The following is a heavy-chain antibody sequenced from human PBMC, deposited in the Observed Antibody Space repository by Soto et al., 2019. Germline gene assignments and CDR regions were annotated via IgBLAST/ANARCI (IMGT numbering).Heavy chain of an antibody. CDR1: GFTFRNYG. CDR2: IWYDGSNK. V-gene: IGHV3-33*01. CDR3: TRDVSSRYFAL. Sequence: QVQLVESGGGVVQPGRSLRLSCAASGFTFRNYGMHWVRQAPGKGLEWVAVIWYDGSNKYYADSVKGRFTISRDNSKSTLHLQMNSLRAEDTAVYYCTRDVSSRYFALWGRGSLVTVSS. J-gene: IGHJ2*01.